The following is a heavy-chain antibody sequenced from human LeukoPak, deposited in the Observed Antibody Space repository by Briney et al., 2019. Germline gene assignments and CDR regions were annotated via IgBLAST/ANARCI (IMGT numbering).Heavy chain of an antibody. Sequence: GGSLRLSCAASGFTLSSYGMHWVRQAPGKGLEWVAVISYDGSNKYYADSVKGRFTISRDNSKNTLYLQMNSLRAEDTAVYYCAVGGGGDFDYWGQGTLVTVSS. D-gene: IGHD1-26*01. CDR2: ISYDGSNK. CDR3: AVGGGGDFDY. CDR1: GFTLSSYG. J-gene: IGHJ4*02. V-gene: IGHV3-30*03.